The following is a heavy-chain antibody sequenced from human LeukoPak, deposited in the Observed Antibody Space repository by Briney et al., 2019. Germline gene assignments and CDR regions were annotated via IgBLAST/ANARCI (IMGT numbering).Heavy chain of an antibody. CDR2: IYYSGST. CDR3: ARLASGSYGPLTPFDY. V-gene: IGHV4-59*08. D-gene: IGHD1-26*01. J-gene: IGHJ4*02. CDR1: GGSISSYY. Sequence: SETLSLTCTVSGGSISSYYWSWIRQPPGKGLEWIGDIYYSGSTNYNASLKSRVTISVDTSKNQFSLRLSSVTAADTAVYYSARLASGSYGPLTPFDYWGQGTLVTVSS.